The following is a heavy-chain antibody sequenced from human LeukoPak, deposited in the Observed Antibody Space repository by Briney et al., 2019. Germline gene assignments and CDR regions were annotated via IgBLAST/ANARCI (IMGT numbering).Heavy chain of an antibody. Sequence: SETLSLTCAVYGGSFSGYYWSWIRQPPGKGLEWIGEINHSGSTNYNPSLKSRVTISVDTSKNQFSLKLSSVTAADTAVYYCARGPSAFYYYGSGSLKKINYYYYYMDVWGKGTTVTVSS. J-gene: IGHJ6*03. D-gene: IGHD3-10*01. V-gene: IGHV4-34*01. CDR3: ARGPSAFYYYGSGSLKKINYYYYYMDV. CDR2: INHSGST. CDR1: GGSFSGYY.